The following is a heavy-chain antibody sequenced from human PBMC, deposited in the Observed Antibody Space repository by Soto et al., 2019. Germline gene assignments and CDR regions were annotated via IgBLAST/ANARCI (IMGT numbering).Heavy chain of an antibody. V-gene: IGHV5-51*01. Sequence: PGESLKISCKGSGYSFTSYWIGWVRQMPGKGLEWMGIIYPGDSDTRYSPSFQGQVTISADKSISTAYLQWSSLKASDTATYYCARQQLVTSDAFDIWGQGTMVTVSS. CDR1: GYSFTSYW. CDR2: IYPGDSDT. D-gene: IGHD6-13*01. J-gene: IGHJ3*02. CDR3: ARQQLVTSDAFDI.